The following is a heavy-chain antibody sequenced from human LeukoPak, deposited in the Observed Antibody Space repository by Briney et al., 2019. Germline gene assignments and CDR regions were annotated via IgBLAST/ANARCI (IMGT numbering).Heavy chain of an antibody. D-gene: IGHD3-22*01. CDR1: GFTFSRFW. J-gene: IGHJ4*02. Sequence: PGGSLRLSCVASGFTFSRFWMNWVRQAPGKGLEWVANINQGGRAKYYVDSVKGRFTISRDSAKNSVYLQMSSLRAEDTAVYYCARASAPYYDSSGYYFEHFDYWGQGTLVTVSS. V-gene: IGHV3-7*01. CDR2: INQGGRAK. CDR3: ARASAPYYDSSGYYFEHFDY.